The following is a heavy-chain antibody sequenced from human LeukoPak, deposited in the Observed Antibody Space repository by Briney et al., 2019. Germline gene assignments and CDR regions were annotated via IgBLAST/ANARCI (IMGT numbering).Heavy chain of an antibody. Sequence: SETLSLTCAVYGGSFSGYYWSWIRQPPGKGLEWIGEINHSGSTNYNPSLKSRVTISVDTSKNQFSLKLSSVTAADTAVYYCARGRITMVRGVIGGSWFDPWGQGTLVTVPS. V-gene: IGHV4-34*01. CDR3: ARGRITMVRGVIGGSWFDP. D-gene: IGHD3-10*01. CDR1: GGSFSGYY. J-gene: IGHJ5*02. CDR2: INHSGST.